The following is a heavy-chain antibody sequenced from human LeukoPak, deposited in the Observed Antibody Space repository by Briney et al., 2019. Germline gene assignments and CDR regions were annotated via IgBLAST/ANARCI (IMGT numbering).Heavy chain of an antibody. CDR1: GGTFSSYA. J-gene: IGHJ3*02. D-gene: IGHD2-2*01. CDR2: IIPIFGTA. CDR3: AARRVVVMGDAFDI. Sequence: ASVKVSCKASGGTFSSYAISWVRQAPGQGLEWMGGIIPIFGTANYAQKFQGRVTITADESTSTAYMELSSLRSEDTAVYYCAARRVVVMGDAFDIWGQGTMVTVSS. V-gene: IGHV1-69*13.